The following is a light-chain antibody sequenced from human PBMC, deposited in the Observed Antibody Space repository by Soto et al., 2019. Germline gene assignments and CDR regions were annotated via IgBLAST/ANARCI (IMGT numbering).Light chain of an antibody. Sequence: EIVVTLSAGALSLSPGERATLSCRASQSVSSSYLAWYQQKPGQAPRLLIYGASSRATGIPDRFSGSGSGTDFTLTISRLEPEDFAVYYCQQYGSSPLTFGQGTRLEIK. CDR1: QSVSSSY. V-gene: IGKV3-20*01. CDR2: GAS. J-gene: IGKJ5*01. CDR3: QQYGSSPLT.